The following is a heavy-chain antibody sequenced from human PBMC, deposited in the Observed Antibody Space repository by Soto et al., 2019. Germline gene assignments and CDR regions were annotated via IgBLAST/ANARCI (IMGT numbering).Heavy chain of an antibody. J-gene: IGHJ4*02. CDR2: IYYSGST. D-gene: IGHD2-2*01. CDR1: GGSISSGGYY. Sequence: QVQLQESGPGLVKPSQTLSLTCTVSGGSISSGGYYWSWIRQHPGKGLEWIGYIYYSGSTYYNPSLKSRVPRSVDTSKNQFSLKLSSVTAADTAVYYCARSSTSANYFDYWGQGTLVTVSS. CDR3: ARSSTSANYFDY. V-gene: IGHV4-31*03.